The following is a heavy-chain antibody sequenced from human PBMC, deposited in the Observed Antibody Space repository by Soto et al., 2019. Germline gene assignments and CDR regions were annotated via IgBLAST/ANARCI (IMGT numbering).Heavy chain of an antibody. CDR1: GFTFSSYA. J-gene: IGHJ4*02. D-gene: IGHD2-21*02. CDR2: ISGSGGST. Sequence: EVQLLESGGGLVQPGGSLRLSCAASGFTFSSYAMSWVRQAPGKGLEWVSAISGSGGSTYYADSVKGRFTISRDNSKNTLYLQMNSLRAEDTAVYYCAKGFPYCGGDCYEYYFDYWGQGTLVTVSS. CDR3: AKGFPYCGGDCYEYYFDY. V-gene: IGHV3-23*01.